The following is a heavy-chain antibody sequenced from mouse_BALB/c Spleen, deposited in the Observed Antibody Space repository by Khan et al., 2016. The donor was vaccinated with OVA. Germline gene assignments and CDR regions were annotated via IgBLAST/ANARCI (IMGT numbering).Heavy chain of an antibody. Sequence: QVQLQQSGPELKKPGETVRISCKASGYTFTTAGMQWVQKMPGKGLKWIGWINTHSGVLKYAEDFKGRFAFSLETSASTAYLQITNLKNEDTATYFCASGYGYGWYFDVWGAGTTVTVSS. CDR1: GYTFTTAG. V-gene: IGHV9-4*02. D-gene: IGHD2-2*01. J-gene: IGHJ1*01. CDR2: INTHSGVL. CDR3: ASGYGYGWYFDV.